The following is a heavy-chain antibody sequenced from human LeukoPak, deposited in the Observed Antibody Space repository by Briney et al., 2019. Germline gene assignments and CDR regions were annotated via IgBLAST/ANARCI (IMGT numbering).Heavy chain of an antibody. V-gene: IGHV4-59*08. CDR1: GGPITSYY. CDR3: ARQNPAAAGQGLDY. D-gene: IGHD6-13*01. Sequence: PSETLSLTCTVSGGPITSYYWSWIRQPPGKGLEWIGYIYYTGSTKYSPSLESRVAISVDTSKNQFSLRLSSVTAADTAVYYCARQNPAAAGQGLDYRGQGTLVTVSS. J-gene: IGHJ4*02. CDR2: IYYTGST.